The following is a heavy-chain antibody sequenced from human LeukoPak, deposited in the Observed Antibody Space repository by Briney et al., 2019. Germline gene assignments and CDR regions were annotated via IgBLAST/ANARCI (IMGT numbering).Heavy chain of an antibody. J-gene: IGHJ3*02. Sequence: GGSLRLSCAASGFTSSSYSMNWVRQAPGKGLEWVSSISSSSSYIYYADSVKGRFTISRDNAKNSLYLQMNSLRAEDTAVYYCARDGALWFGELKRAFDIWGQGTMVTVSS. D-gene: IGHD3-10*01. V-gene: IGHV3-21*01. CDR2: ISSSSSYI. CDR3: ARDGALWFGELKRAFDI. CDR1: GFTSSSYS.